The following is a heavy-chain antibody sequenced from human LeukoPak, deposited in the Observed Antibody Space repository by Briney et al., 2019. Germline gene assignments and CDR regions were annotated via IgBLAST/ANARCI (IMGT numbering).Heavy chain of an antibody. Sequence: ASVKVSCKASGYTITSDEINWVRQATGQGLEWMGWMNPKSGNTGYAQKFQGRVTITRNTPISTAYMELTSLSSEDTAVYYCARNVGHFYYDGSGYELYYYYLDVWGKGTTVTVSS. J-gene: IGHJ6*03. CDR1: GYTITSDE. V-gene: IGHV1-8*03. CDR3: ARNVGHFYYDGSGYELYYYYLDV. CDR2: MNPKSGNT. D-gene: IGHD3-22*01.